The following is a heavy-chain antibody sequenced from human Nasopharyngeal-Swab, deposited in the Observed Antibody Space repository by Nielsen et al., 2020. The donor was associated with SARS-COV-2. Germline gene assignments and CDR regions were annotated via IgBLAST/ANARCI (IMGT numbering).Heavy chain of an antibody. J-gene: IGHJ5*02. D-gene: IGHD3/OR15-3a*01. Sequence: GGSLRLSCAASGFTFSSYSMHWVRQVPGKGLLWVAHIDSDGSSTTYADSVKGRFTISRDNAKNTLYLQMNSLRAEDTAVYYCARQRGGIVILTPDPWGQGTLVTVSS. CDR1: GFTFSSYS. CDR2: IDSDGSST. CDR3: ARQRGGIVILTPDP. V-gene: IGHV3-74*01.